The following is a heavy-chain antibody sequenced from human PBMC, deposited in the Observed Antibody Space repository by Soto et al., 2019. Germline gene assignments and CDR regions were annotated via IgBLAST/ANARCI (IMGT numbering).Heavy chain of an antibody. D-gene: IGHD3-10*01. V-gene: IGHV4-4*02. CDR2: IYHSGST. J-gene: IGHJ4*02. CDR1: GGSISSSNW. Sequence: SETLSLTCAVSGGSISSSNWWSWVRQPPGKGLEWIGEIYHSGSTDYNPSLKSRVTISVDKSKNQFSLKLSSVTAADTAVYYCALWFGELDFDYWGQGTLVTVS. CDR3: ALWFGELDFDY.